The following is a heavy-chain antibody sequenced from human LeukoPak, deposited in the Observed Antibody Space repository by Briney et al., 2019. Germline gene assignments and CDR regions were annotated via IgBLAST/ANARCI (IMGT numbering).Heavy chain of an antibody. D-gene: IGHD3-10*01. Sequence: SETLSLTCIVSGGSISGHYWSWIRQHPGMGLEWIGYIYNSDSGSTNYNPYLKSRVTISVDTSKNQFSLKLSSVTAADTAVYYCARGGHYGLDYWGQGTLVTVSS. CDR1: GGSISGHY. J-gene: IGHJ4*02. CDR3: ARGGHYGLDY. CDR2: IYNSDSGST. V-gene: IGHV4-59*11.